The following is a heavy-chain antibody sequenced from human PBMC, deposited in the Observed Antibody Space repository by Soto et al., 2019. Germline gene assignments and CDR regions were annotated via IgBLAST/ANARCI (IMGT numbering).Heavy chain of an antibody. CDR3: AKDQWVISSPALDS. CDR1: GFTFSTYA. D-gene: IGHD6-6*01. J-gene: IGHJ4*02. CDR2: ISDSGGST. Sequence: EVQLLESGGGLVQPGGSLRLSCAASGFTFSTYAMSWVRQAPGEGLQWVSGISDSGGSTYYADSVKGRFTISRDNSKNTLYLQMNSLRAEDTAVYYCAKDQWVISSPALDSWGQGILVTVSS. V-gene: IGHV3-23*01.